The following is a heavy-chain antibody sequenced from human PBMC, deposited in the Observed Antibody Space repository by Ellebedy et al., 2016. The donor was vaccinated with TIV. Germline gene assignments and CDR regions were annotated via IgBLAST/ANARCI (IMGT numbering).Heavy chain of an antibody. Sequence: LRLSXAVSGGSISSGGYSWSWIRQPPGKGLEWIGYIYYSGSTNYNPSLKSRVTISVDTSKNQFSLKLSSVTAADTAVYYCARGETWLTTPDAFDIWGQGTMVTVSS. CDR3: ARGETWLTTPDAFDI. CDR1: GGSISSGGYS. J-gene: IGHJ3*02. V-gene: IGHV4-30-4*07. D-gene: IGHD2-15*01. CDR2: IYYSGST.